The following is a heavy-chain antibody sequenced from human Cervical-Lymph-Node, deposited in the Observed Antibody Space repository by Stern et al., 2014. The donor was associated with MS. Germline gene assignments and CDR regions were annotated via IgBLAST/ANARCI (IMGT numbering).Heavy chain of an antibody. CDR2: VYYSGST. CDR3: ARDPMGGFDY. CDR1: DASVSSYY. Sequence: DQLVESGPGLVKPSETLSLTCTVSDASVSSYYWSWIRQSPGKGLEWIGNVYYSGSTNYNPSLKSRVTISIETSKNQFSLRLISVTAADTAIYYCARDPMGGFDYWGQGILVTVSS. V-gene: IGHV4-59*02. D-gene: IGHD1-26*01. J-gene: IGHJ4*02.